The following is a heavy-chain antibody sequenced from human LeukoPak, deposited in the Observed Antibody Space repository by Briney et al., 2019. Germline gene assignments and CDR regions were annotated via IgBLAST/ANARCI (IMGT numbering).Heavy chain of an antibody. D-gene: IGHD3-22*01. V-gene: IGHV4-34*01. CDR3: ARGRGYYDSSGLYY. Sequence: PSETLSLTCAVYGGSFSGYYWSWICQPPGKGLEWIGEINHSGSTNYNPSLKSRVTISVDTSKNQFSLKLSSVTAADTAVYYCARGRGYYDSSGLYYWGQGTLVTVSS. CDR2: INHSGST. CDR1: GGSFSGYY. J-gene: IGHJ4*02.